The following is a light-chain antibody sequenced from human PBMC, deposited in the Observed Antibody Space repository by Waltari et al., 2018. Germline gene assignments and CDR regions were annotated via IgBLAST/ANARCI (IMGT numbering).Light chain of an antibody. CDR3: QQYNNWPLT. Sequence: EIVMTQSPATLSVSPGERATISCRASQSVSTNLAWYQQKPGQAPRLRIYGASTGATGFPGRFSGSGSGTEFTLTISSLQSEDFAVYYCQQYNNWPLTFGGGTKVEIK. CDR2: GAS. V-gene: IGKV3-15*01. CDR1: QSVSTN. J-gene: IGKJ4*01.